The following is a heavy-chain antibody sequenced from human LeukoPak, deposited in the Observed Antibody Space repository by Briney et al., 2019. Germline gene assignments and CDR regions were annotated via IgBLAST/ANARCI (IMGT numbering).Heavy chain of an antibody. V-gene: IGHV3-23*01. CDR1: GFTLSTYT. CDR3: ARGVVDY. J-gene: IGHJ4*02. Sequence: GGSLRLSCSASGFTLSTYTMTWVRQAPGKGLEWVSRVSGADEITYYADSVKGRFTISRDNSKNTLYLQMNSLRAEDTAVYYCARGVVDYWGQGTLVTVSS. CDR2: VSGADEIT. D-gene: IGHD2-15*01.